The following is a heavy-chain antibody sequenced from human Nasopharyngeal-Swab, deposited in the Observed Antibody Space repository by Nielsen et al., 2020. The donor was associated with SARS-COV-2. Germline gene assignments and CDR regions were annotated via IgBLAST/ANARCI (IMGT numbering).Heavy chain of an antibody. Sequence: GESLKISCAASGFTFSSYEMNWVRQAPGKGLEWVSYISSSGSTIYYADSVKGRFTISRDNAKNSLYLQMNSLRAEDTAVYYRARDTGYCSGGSCYLSHFDYWGQGTLVTVSS. CDR3: ARDTGYCSGGSCYLSHFDY. V-gene: IGHV3-48*03. D-gene: IGHD2-15*01. CDR2: ISSSGSTI. CDR1: GFTFSSYE. J-gene: IGHJ4*02.